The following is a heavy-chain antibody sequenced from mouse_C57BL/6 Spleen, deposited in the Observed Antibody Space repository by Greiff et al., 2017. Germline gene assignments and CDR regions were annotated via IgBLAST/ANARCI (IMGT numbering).Heavy chain of an antibody. CDR2: ILTGSGST. V-gene: IGHV1-9*01. CDR3: ARDSKGYFDV. J-gene: IGHJ1*03. CDR1: GYTFTGSW. D-gene: IGHD2-5*01. Sequence: QVQLQQSGAELMKPGASVKLSCKATGYTFTGSWIEWVQQRPGHGLEWLGEILTGSGSTTYNEKFKGKAAFTADPSSNTSDMQLSSLTTEDSAIYYCARDSKGYFDVWGTGTTVTVSS.